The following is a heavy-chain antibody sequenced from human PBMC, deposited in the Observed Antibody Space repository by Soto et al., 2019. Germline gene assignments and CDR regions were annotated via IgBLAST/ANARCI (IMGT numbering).Heavy chain of an antibody. V-gene: IGHV2-5*01. CDR2: IFWNDEK. CDR3: ARRDGYNSYHFAY. D-gene: IGHD1-1*01. Sequence: QITLKESGPTLVKPTQTLTLTCTFSGFSLSTSGVGVAWVRQPPGQALEWLAFIFWNDEKLYRPSLKSRVTIIKHTSTNPVVLTMTNVYPMDTGTYYCARRDGYNSYHFAYWGQGALVTASS. J-gene: IGHJ4*02. CDR1: GFSLSTSGVG.